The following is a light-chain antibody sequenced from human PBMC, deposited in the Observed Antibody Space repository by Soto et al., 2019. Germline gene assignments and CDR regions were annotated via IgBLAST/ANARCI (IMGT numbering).Light chain of an antibody. CDR3: VLYMKGDIRV. CDR2: SGD. J-gene: IGLJ2*01. V-gene: IGLV8-61*01. Sequence: QTVVTQEPSFSVSPGGTVTLTCGLSSGSVSSNYYPSWYQQTPGQPPRTLIYSGDIRSSGVPDRFSGSILGSKAALTITGAQADDESVYYCVLYMKGDIRVFGGGTKLTVL. CDR1: SGSVSSNYY.